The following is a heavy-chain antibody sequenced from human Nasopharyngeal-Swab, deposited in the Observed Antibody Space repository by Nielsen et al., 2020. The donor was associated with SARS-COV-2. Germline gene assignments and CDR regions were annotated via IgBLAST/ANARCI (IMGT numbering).Heavy chain of an antibody. V-gene: IGHV4-59*01. D-gene: IGHD3-22*01. J-gene: IGHJ4*02. Sequence: SETLSLTCTVSGGSISTYYWTWIRQPPGKGLEWIGYIYYNGITNYNPSLKSRVTISVDMSQNQFSLRLSSVTAADTAVYYCARGSFFDSSGYYAPFFDYWGQGTLVTVSS. CDR2: IYYNGIT. CDR3: ARGSFFDSSGYYAPFFDY. CDR1: GGSISTYY.